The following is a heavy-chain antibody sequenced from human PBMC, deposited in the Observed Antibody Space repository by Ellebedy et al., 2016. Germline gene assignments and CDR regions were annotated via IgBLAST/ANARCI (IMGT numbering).Heavy chain of an antibody. J-gene: IGHJ4*02. V-gene: IGHV3-66*01. CDR3: ARGNGVPGPEPLDY. CDR2: LYSGGST. Sequence: GESLKISCAASGFIVSSNYMSWVRQAPGKGLEWVSVLYSGGSTFYADSVKGRFTISRDNSKNTLYLQMNNLRAEDTAVYYGARGNGVPGPEPLDYWGQGTLVTVSS. CDR1: GFIVSSNY. D-gene: IGHD1-14*01.